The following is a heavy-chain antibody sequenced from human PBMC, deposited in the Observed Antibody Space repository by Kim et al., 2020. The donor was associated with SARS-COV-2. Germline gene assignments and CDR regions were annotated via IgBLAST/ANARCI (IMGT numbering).Heavy chain of an antibody. CDR2: IYYSGST. CDR3: ARDLGGP. Sequence: SETLSLTCTVSGGSISSYYWSWIRQPPGKGLEWIGYIYYSGSTNYNPSLKSRVTISVDTSKNQFSLKLRSVTAADTAVYYCARDLGGPWGQGTLVTVSP. CDR1: GGSISSYY. V-gene: IGHV4-59*12. J-gene: IGHJ5*02.